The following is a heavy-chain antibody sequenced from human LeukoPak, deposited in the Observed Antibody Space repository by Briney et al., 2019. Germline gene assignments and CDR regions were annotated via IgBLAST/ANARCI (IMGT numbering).Heavy chain of an antibody. CDR2: IYSGGST. V-gene: IGHV3-53*01. CDR1: GFTVSSNY. Sequence: GGSLRLSCAASGFTVSSNYMSWVRQAPGKGLEWVSVIYSGGSTYYADSVKGRFTISRDNSKNTLYLQMNSLRAEDTAVYYCAREGTPYSSDYWGQGTLVTVSS. J-gene: IGHJ4*02. D-gene: IGHD6-13*01. CDR3: AREGTPYSSDY.